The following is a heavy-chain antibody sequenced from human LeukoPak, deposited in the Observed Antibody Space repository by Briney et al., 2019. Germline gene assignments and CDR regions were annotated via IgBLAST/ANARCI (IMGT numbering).Heavy chain of an antibody. J-gene: IGHJ4*02. Sequence: PSETLSLTCTVSGGSISNYYWNWIRQPPGKGLEWIGYIYYSGSTNYNPSLKSRVTISLGTFKNQFSLKLSSVTAADTAVYYCARGTRYSGPNYWGQGTLVTVSS. CDR1: GGSISNYY. CDR3: ARGTRYSGPNY. D-gene: IGHD1-1*01. V-gene: IGHV4-59*01. CDR2: IYYSGST.